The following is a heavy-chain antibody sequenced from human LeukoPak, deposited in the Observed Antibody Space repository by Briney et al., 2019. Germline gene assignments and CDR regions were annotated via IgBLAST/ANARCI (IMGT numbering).Heavy chain of an antibody. CDR3: AREVRGGGKFDY. CDR1: GGSFSGCY. Sequence: SETLPLTCAVYGGSFSGCYWSWIRQPPGKGLEWIGEINHSGSTNYNPSLKSRVTISVDTSKNQFSLKLSSVTAADTAVYYCAREVRGGGKFDYWGQGTLVTVPS. D-gene: IGHD2-21*01. V-gene: IGHV4-34*01. J-gene: IGHJ4*02. CDR2: INHSGST.